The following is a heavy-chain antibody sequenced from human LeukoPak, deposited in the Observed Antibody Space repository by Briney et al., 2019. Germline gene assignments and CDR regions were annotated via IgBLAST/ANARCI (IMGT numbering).Heavy chain of an antibody. CDR2: IIPIFGTA. V-gene: IGHV1-69*06. CDR1: GGTFSSYA. Sequence: ASVKVSCKASGGTFSSYAISWVRQAPGQGLEWMGGIIPIFGTANYAQKFQGRVTITADKSTSTAYMELRSLRSDDTAVYYCARGYCSSTSCSPGGYWGQGTLVTVSS. J-gene: IGHJ4*02. D-gene: IGHD2-2*01. CDR3: ARGYCSSTSCSPGGY.